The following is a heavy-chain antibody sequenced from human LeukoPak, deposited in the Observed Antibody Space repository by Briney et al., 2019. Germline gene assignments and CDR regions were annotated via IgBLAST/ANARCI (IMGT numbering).Heavy chain of an antibody. CDR1: GYTFTGYY. Sequence: ASVKVSCKASGYTFTGYYMHWVRQAPGQGLEWMGWINPNSGGTNYAQKFQGRVTMTTDTSTSTAYMELRSLRSDDTAVYYCARGAVAGTGHFDYWGQGTLVTVSS. J-gene: IGHJ4*02. D-gene: IGHD6-19*01. CDR3: ARGAVAGTGHFDY. CDR2: INPNSGGT. V-gene: IGHV1-2*02.